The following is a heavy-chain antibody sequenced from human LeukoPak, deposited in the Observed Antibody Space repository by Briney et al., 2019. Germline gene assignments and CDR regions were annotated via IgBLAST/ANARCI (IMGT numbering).Heavy chain of an antibody. CDR1: GGSISSYY. CDR2: IYHRGSA. D-gene: IGHD3-10*01. J-gene: IGHJ4*02. Sequence: SETLSLTCTVSGGSISSYYWTWIRQPPGKGLEWIGYIYHRGSANYNPSLKSRVTISVDTSKNQFSLTLSSVTTADAAVYYCARAGDYYVSGSYLGYWGQGTLVTVSS. V-gene: IGHV4-59*01. CDR3: ARAGDYYVSGSYLGY.